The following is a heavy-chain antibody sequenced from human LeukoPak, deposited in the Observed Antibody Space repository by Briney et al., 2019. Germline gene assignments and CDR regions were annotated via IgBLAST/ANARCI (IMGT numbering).Heavy chain of an antibody. Sequence: PSETLSLTCAVYGGSFSGYYWSWIRQPPGKGLEWIGEINHSGSTNYNPSLKSRVTISVDTSKNQFSLKLSSVTAADTAVYYCARDLPNSSGYFSWFDPWGQGTLVTVSS. V-gene: IGHV4-34*01. J-gene: IGHJ5*02. CDR3: ARDLPNSSGYFSWFDP. CDR1: GGSFSGYY. D-gene: IGHD3-22*01. CDR2: INHSGST.